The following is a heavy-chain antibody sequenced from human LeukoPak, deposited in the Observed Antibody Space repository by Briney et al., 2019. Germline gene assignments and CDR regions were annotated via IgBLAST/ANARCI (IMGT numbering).Heavy chain of an antibody. D-gene: IGHD2-15*01. V-gene: IGHV4-59*08. Sequence: SETLSLTCTVSGGSISSYYWSWIRQPPGKGLEWIGYTYYSGSTNYNPSLKSRVTISVDTSKNQFSLKLSSVTAADTAVYYCARHSSGVGRFDPWGQGTLVTVSS. CDR1: GGSISSYY. CDR3: ARHSSGVGRFDP. CDR2: TYYSGST. J-gene: IGHJ5*02.